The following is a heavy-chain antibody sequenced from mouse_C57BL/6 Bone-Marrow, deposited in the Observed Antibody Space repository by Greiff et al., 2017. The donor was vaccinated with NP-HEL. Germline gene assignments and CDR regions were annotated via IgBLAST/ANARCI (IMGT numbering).Heavy chain of an antibody. J-gene: IGHJ1*03. CDR2: IYPGDGDT. CDR3: AGRYGPGDFDV. D-gene: IGHD1-2*01. CDR1: GYAFSSSW. Sequence: QVQLQQSGPELVKPGASVKISCKASGYAFSSSWMNWVKQRPGKGLEWIGRIYPGDGDTNYNGKFKGKATLTADKSSSTAYMQLSSLTSEDSAVYCCAGRYGPGDFDVWGTGTTVTVSS. V-gene: IGHV1-82*01.